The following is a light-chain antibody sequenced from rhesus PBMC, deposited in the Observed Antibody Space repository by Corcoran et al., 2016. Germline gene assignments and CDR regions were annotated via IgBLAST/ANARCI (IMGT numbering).Light chain of an antibody. Sequence: DIQMSQSPSSLSASVGDKVTITCRASQGISNAVAWYQQKPGNAPKLLIYAASSMESGVPSRFSGSRSGTAFTLTIRSLQPEDFAPYYCQQGYSPPLTFGGGTKVEL. CDR2: AAS. V-gene: IGKV1-33*02. CDR3: QQGYSPPLT. CDR1: QGISNA. J-gene: IGKJ4*01.